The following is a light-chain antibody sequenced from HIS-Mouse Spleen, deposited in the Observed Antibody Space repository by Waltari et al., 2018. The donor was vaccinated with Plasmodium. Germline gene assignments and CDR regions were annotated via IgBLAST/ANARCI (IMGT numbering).Light chain of an antibody. V-gene: IGLV3-10*01. CDR3: YSNDSSGNDRV. CDR1: AFPKKY. Sequence: SYELTQPPSVSVSPGQTARITCSGDAFPKKYAYWYQQKSGHAPVLVNYDDSKRTSGSPGIFCCSSSGTKATLTISGGQVADEAVYYCYSNDSSGNDRVLCGGTKLTVL. CDR2: DDS. J-gene: IGLJ3*02.